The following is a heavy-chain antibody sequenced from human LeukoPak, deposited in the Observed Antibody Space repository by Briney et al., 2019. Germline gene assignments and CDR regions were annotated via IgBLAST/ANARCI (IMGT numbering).Heavy chain of an antibody. CDR3: ARAFYYGSGSYAPDY. Sequence: GGSLSLSCAASGFTFSSYAMHWVRQAPGKGLDYVSSISSNGGSTYYANSVKGRFTISRDNSKNTLYLQMGSLRPEDMAVYYCARAFYYGSGSYAPDYWGQGTLVTVSS. V-gene: IGHV3-64*01. CDR1: GFTFSSYA. CDR2: ISSNGGST. J-gene: IGHJ4*02. D-gene: IGHD3-10*01.